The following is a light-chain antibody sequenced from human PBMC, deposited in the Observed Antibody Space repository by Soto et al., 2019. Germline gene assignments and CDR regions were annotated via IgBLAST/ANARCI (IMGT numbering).Light chain of an antibody. CDR1: QSISNY. J-gene: IGKJ2*02. CDR3: QQSYSTPCT. CDR2: AAS. Sequence: DIQMTQSPSSLSASVGDRVTITCRASQSISNYLNWYQQKPGKAPKLLIYAASSLQSGVPSRFSGSGPGTDFTLTISSLQPEDFATYYCQQSYSTPCTFGQGTKLEIK. V-gene: IGKV1-39*01.